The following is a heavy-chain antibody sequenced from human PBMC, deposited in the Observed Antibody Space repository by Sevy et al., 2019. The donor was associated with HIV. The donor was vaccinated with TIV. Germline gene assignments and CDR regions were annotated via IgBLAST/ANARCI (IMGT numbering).Heavy chain of an antibody. CDR3: AKDAILTTVTADAFDI. J-gene: IGHJ3*02. CDR1: GFTFNIYA. D-gene: IGHD4-17*01. V-gene: IGHV3-23*01. Sequence: GGSLRLSCEASGFTFNIYAMSWVRQAPGKGLEWVSAIDPSGGTTFYADSVKGRFTISRDNSKNTLYLQMNSLRVEDTAVSYCAKDAILTTVTADAFDIWGHGTMVTVSS. CDR2: IDPSGGTT.